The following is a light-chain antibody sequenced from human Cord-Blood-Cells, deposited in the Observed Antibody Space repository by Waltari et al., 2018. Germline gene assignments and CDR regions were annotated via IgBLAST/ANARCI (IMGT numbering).Light chain of an antibody. CDR1: QSISIY. CDR3: QQSYSTPYT. CDR2: AAS. Sequence: IQMTQTPSSLSASVGDRVTITCRASQSISIYLNWYQQKPGKAPKLLIYAASSLQSGVPSRFSGSGSGTDFTLTISSLQPEDFATYYCQQSYSTPYTFGQGTKLEIK. J-gene: IGKJ2*01. V-gene: IGKV1-39*01.